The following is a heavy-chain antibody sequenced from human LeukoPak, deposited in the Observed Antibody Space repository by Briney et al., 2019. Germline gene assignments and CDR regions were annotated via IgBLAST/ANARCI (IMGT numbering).Heavy chain of an antibody. D-gene: IGHD1-26*01. J-gene: IGHJ6*02. CDR2: INPDRGNT. Sequence: ASVKVSCKASGYTFTGYYMHWVRQAPGQGLEWMGWINPDRGNTNLAQKFQGRVTMTRDPSISTAYMELSRLRSDDTAVYYCARDLIKVGAIMDAWGQGTTVTVSS. CDR1: GYTFTGYY. V-gene: IGHV1-2*02. CDR3: ARDLIKVGAIMDA.